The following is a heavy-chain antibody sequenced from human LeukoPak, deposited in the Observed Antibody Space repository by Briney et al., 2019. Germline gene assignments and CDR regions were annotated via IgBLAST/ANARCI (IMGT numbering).Heavy chain of an antibody. CDR2: IYYSGST. D-gene: IGHD3-22*01. CDR1: GGSISSGGYY. CDR3: ASGYYDSSGYYPIWFDP. Sequence: PSETLSLTWTVSGGSISSGGYYWSWIRQHPGKGLEWIGYIYYSGSTYYNPSHKSRVTISVDTSKNQSSLKLSSVTAADTAVYYCASGYYDSSGYYPIWFDPWGQGTLVTVSS. V-gene: IGHV4-31*02. J-gene: IGHJ5*02.